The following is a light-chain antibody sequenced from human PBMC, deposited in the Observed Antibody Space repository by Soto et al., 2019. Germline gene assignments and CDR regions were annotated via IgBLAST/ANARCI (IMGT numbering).Light chain of an antibody. V-gene: IGKV1-5*03. CDR1: QSIGTW. Sequence: DIQMTQSPSTLSASVGDRVTITCRASQSIGTWLAWYQQKPGKVPKLLISEASNLESGVPSRFSGSGSGTESTLTISSLQPDDFATFYCQQCYDYSWTFGQGTKVDIK. J-gene: IGKJ1*01. CDR2: EAS. CDR3: QQCYDYSWT.